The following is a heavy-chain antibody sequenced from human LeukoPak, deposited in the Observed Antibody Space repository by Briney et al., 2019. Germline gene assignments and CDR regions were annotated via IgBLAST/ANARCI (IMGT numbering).Heavy chain of an antibody. CDR3: ARLWDVDTAMMD. D-gene: IGHD5-18*01. Sequence: GESLKISCKGSGYSFSTYWIGWVRQVPGKGLEWMGIIYPGDSDTRYSPSFQGQVTISADKSISTAYLQWSSLKASDTAMYYCARLWDVDTAMMDWGQGTLVTVSS. CDR1: GYSFSTYW. J-gene: IGHJ4*02. V-gene: IGHV5-51*01. CDR2: IYPGDSDT.